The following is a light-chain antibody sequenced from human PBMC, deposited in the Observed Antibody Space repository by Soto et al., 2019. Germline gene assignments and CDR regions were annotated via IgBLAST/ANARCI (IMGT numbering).Light chain of an antibody. Sequence: QSALTQPPSVSGSPGQSITVSCTGTSGDIGASNFVSWYQQLPGRAPXXITFEATNSPSGVSKRFSGSKSGITASLTISGLQADDEAEYFCISYQTDDTFLFGTRTKVTVL. CDR1: SGDIGASNF. V-gene: IGLV2-14*01. CDR3: ISYQTDDTFL. J-gene: IGLJ1*01. CDR2: EAT.